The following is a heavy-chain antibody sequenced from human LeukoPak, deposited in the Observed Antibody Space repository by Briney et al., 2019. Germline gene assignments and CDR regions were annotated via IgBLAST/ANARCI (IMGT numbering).Heavy chain of an antibody. CDR3: ASWGEGALDN. CDR1: GFTFSSYC. J-gene: IGHJ4*02. V-gene: IGHV3-48*01. D-gene: IGHD1-26*01. Sequence: PGGSLRLSCAASGFTFSSYCMNWVRQAPGKGLEWISYISSSTTTIYYANSGKGRFTISRDNAKKSLYLQMKSLRVKDTGVYYCASWGEGALDNWGQGTLVTVSS. CDR2: ISSSTTTI.